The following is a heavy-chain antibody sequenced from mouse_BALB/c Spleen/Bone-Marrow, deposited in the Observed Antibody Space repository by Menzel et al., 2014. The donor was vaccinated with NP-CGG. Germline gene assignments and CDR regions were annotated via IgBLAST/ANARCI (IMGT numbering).Heavy chain of an antibody. V-gene: IGHV1-80*01. CDR3: ARRDGSTYYYAMDY. J-gene: IGHJ4*01. CDR2: IYPGDGDT. Sequence: VQLQESGAELVGPGSSVKISCKASGYAFSNYWMNWVKQRPGQGLEWIGQIYPGDGDTNYNGKFKGKATLTADKSSSTAYMQLSSLTSEDSAVYFCARRDGSTYYYAMDYWGQGTSVTVSS. CDR1: GYAFSNYW. D-gene: IGHD1-1*01.